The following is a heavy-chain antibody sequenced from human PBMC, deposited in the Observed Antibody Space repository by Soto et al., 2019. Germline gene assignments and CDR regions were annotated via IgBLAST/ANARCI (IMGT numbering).Heavy chain of an antibody. CDR3: ARATGGDTMIVLDDAFDI. Sequence: GGSLRLSCAASGFTFSSYEMNWVRQAPGKGLEWVSYISSSGSTIYYADSVKGRFTISRDNAKNSLYLQMNSLRAEDTAVYYCARATGGDTMIVLDDAFDIWGQGTMVTVSS. J-gene: IGHJ3*02. CDR2: ISSSGSTI. CDR1: GFTFSSYE. V-gene: IGHV3-48*03. D-gene: IGHD3-22*01.